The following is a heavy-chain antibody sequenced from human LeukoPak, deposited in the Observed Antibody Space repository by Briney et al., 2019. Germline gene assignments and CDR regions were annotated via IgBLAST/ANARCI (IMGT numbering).Heavy chain of an antibody. CDR3: ARDRGRLGESFYLWALDY. J-gene: IGHJ4*02. D-gene: IGHD3-16*01. Sequence: PGGSLRLSCAASGFTFSSYGMHWVRQAPGKGLEWVAVIWCDGSNKYYADSVKGRFTISRDNSKNTLYLQMNSLRAEDTAVYYCARDRGRLGESFYLWALDYWGQGTLVTVSS. CDR2: IWCDGSNK. CDR1: GFTFSSYG. V-gene: IGHV3-33*01.